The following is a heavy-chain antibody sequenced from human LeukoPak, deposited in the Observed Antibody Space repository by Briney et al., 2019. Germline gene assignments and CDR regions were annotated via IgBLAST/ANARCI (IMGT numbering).Heavy chain of an antibody. J-gene: IGHJ2*01. Sequence: SETLSLTCAVYAGSFSGYYWSWIRQPPGKGLEWIGEINHSGSTNYNPSLKSRVTISVDTSKNQFSLKLSSVTAADTAVYYCARGVTRITMIVVVIGRPWYSDLWGRGTLVAVPS. CDR2: INHSGST. CDR1: AGSFSGYY. CDR3: ARGVTRITMIVVVIGRPWYSDL. D-gene: IGHD3-22*01. V-gene: IGHV4-34*01.